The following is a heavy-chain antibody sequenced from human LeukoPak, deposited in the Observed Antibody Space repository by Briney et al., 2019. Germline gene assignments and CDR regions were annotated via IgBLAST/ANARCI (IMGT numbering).Heavy chain of an antibody. J-gene: IGHJ6*03. D-gene: IGHD5-12*01. CDR2: IYYSGST. Sequence: SETLSLTCTVSGGSISSSSYYWGWLRQPPGKGLEWIGSIYYSGSTYYNPSLKSRVTISVDTSKNQFSLKLSSVTAADTAVYYCARRGGYDEYYYYYMDVWGKGTTVTVSS. CDR1: GGSISSSSYY. CDR3: ARRGGYDEYYYYYMDV. V-gene: IGHV4-39*07.